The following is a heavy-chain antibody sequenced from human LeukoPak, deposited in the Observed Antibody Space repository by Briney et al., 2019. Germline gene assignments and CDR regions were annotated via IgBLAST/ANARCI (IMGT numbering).Heavy chain of an antibody. D-gene: IGHD6-19*01. J-gene: IGHJ5*02. CDR1: GGSISGYY. CDR2: INHSGST. CDR3: ARADSSGWYFSGWFDP. V-gene: IGHV4-34*01. Sequence: SETLSLTCSVYGGSISGYYWSWIRQPPVKGLEWIGEINHSGSTNYNPSLKGRVTISVDTSKNQFSLNLTSLTAADTAVYYCARADSSGWYFSGWFDPWGQGTLVTVSS.